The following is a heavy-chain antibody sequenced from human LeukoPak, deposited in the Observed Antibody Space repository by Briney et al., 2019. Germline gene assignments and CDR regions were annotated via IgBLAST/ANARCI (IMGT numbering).Heavy chain of an antibody. CDR2: ISYDGSNK. CDR1: GFTLSSYG. CDR3: AKGPLIVVVPAVVDY. V-gene: IGHV3-30*18. J-gene: IGHJ4*02. D-gene: IGHD2-2*01. Sequence: GGSLRLSCAASGFTLSSYGMHWVRQAPGKGLEWVAVISYDGSNKYYADSVKGRFTISRDNSKNTLYLQMNSLRAEDTAVYYCAKGPLIVVVPAVVDYWGQGTLVTVSS.